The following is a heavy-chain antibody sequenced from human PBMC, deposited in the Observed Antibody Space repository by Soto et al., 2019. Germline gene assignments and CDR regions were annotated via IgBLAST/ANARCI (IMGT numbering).Heavy chain of an antibody. Sequence: GSLRLSCAASGFTFSSYWMHWVRQAPGKGLVWVSRINSDGSSTSYADSVKGRFTISRDNAKNTLYLQMNSLRAEDTAVYYCARDNDGSGSYYYYYYYMDVWGKGTTVTVSS. CDR1: GFTFSSYW. J-gene: IGHJ6*03. CDR3: ARDNDGSGSYYYYYYYMDV. V-gene: IGHV3-74*01. D-gene: IGHD3-10*01. CDR2: INSDGSST.